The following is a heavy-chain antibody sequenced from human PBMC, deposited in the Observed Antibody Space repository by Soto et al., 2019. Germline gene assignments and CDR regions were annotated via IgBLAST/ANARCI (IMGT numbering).Heavy chain of an antibody. CDR1: GFTFSSYG. CDR3: ARGKGDDFWGGYSYSSYYGMAV. V-gene: IGHV3-33*01. J-gene: IGHJ6*04. Sequence: QVQLVESGGGVVQPGRSLRLSCAASGFTFSSYGMHWVRQAPGKGLEWVAVIWYDGSNKYYADSVKGRFTISRDNSKNTLYLKRNTLRAENTVVYYWARGKGDDFWGGYSYSSYYGMAVGGKGPTVTVSS. D-gene: IGHD3-3*01. CDR2: IWYDGSNK.